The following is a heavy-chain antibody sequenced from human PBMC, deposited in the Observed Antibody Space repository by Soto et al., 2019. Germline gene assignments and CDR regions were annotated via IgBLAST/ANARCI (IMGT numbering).Heavy chain of an antibody. CDR2: INTDGSVA. D-gene: IGHD2-21*01. Sequence: PGESLKISCAASGLTFRSYWMHWVRQAPGKGLVWVSRINTDGSVAMYVDSVKGRFTISRDNAKNTLYLHMNSLRAEDTAVYYCVRDMQLWRLDSWGQGTRVTVAS. V-gene: IGHV3-74*03. CDR1: GLTFRSYW. CDR3: VRDMQLWRLDS. J-gene: IGHJ4*02.